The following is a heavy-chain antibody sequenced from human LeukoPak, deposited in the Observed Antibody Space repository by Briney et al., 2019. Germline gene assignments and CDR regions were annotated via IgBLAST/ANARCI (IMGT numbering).Heavy chain of an antibody. J-gene: IGHJ4*02. V-gene: IGHV4-39*07. Sequence: SETLSLTCSVSGGSISSSSYYWGWIRQPPGKGLEWIGSIYYSGSTYYNPSLKSRVTISVDTSKNQFSLKLSSVTAADTAVYYCARDRRDGYNFDYWGQGTLVTVSS. CDR1: GGSISSSSYY. CDR3: ARDRRDGYNFDY. D-gene: IGHD5-24*01. CDR2: IYYSGST.